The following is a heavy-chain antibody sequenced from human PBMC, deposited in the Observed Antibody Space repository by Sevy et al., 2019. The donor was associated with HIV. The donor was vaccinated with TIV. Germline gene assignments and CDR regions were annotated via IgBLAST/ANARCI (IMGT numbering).Heavy chain of an antibody. V-gene: IGHV3-30-3*01. D-gene: IGHD2-8*01. Sequence: GGSLRLSCAVSGFSFSNYAFHWVRQAPGKGLEWVSLISYDGTYKYYADSLKGPFTIPRDNSKNTLYLQMNSLRANDTAVYYCASVAVSYCTNDCYHRFDYWGPGTLVTVSS. CDR3: ASVAVSYCTNDCYHRFDY. CDR1: GFSFSNYA. J-gene: IGHJ4*02. CDR2: ISYDGTYK.